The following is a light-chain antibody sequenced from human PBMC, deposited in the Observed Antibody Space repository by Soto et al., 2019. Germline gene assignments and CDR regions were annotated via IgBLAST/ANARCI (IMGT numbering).Light chain of an antibody. V-gene: IGKV3D-11*01. Sequence: EIVLTQSPATLSSFPGDRVTLSCRASQAVNTRLAWYQHKPGQAPRLLIYLASNRAAGVPARFSGSGSGTDFTLTISDVEPEDFAVYYCQQRSNWITFGQGTKVDI. CDR1: QAVNTR. CDR2: LAS. CDR3: QQRSNWIT. J-gene: IGKJ1*01.